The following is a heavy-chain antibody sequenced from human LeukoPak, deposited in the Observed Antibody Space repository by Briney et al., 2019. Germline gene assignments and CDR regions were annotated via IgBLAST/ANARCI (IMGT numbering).Heavy chain of an antibody. J-gene: IGHJ4*02. CDR2: ISSNGGST. Sequence: GGSLRLSCAASGFTFSRYAMSWVRQAPGKGLEYVSAISSNGGSTYYANSVKGRFTISRDNSKNTLYLQMGSLRAEDMAVYYCARVGCSSTSCYASRGYFDYWGQGTLVTVSS. CDR3: ARVGCSSTSCYASRGYFDY. V-gene: IGHV3-64*01. D-gene: IGHD2-2*01. CDR1: GFTFSRYA.